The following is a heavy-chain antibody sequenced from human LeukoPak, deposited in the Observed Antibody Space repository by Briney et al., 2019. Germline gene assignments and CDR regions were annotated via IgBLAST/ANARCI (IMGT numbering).Heavy chain of an antibody. CDR3: ARAANTAMVTGRFDP. CDR1: GGSISSYY. CDR2: VYYSGS. Sequence: SETLSLTCTVSGGSISSYYWSWIRQPPGKGPEWIGFVYYSGSNYNPSLKSRVTMSLDTSKSQFSLKLNSVTAADTAVYYCARAANTAMVTGRFDPWGQGTLVTVSS. J-gene: IGHJ5*02. V-gene: IGHV4-59*01. D-gene: IGHD5-18*01.